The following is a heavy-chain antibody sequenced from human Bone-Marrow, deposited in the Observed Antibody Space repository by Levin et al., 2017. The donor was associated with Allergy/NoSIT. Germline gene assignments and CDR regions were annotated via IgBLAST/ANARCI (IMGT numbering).Heavy chain of an antibody. Sequence: SCTVSGLTFSAYAMGWVRQAPGRGLEWIASISASGQGTHYADSVKGRITVSGDNFKNTLFLQMNSLTAEDSAVYYCAKDVDSAAGSDYFNYWGRGTLVTVSS. J-gene: IGHJ4*02. CDR1: GLTFSAYA. CDR2: ISASGQGT. D-gene: IGHD6-19*01. V-gene: IGHV3-23*01. CDR3: AKDVDSAAGSDYFNY.